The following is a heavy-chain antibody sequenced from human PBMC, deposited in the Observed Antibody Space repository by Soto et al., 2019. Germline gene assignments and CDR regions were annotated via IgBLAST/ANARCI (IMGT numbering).Heavy chain of an antibody. CDR3: ARDFGYCSGGSCYSEVDY. CDR1: GFTFSSYG. V-gene: IGHV3-33*01. D-gene: IGHD2-15*01. Sequence: VQLVESGGGVVQPGRSLRLSCAASGFTFSSYGMHWVRQAPGKGLEWVAVIWYDGSNKYYADSVKGRFTISRDNSKNTLYLQMNSLRAEDTAVYYCARDFGYCSGGSCYSEVDYWGQGTLVTVSS. J-gene: IGHJ4*02. CDR2: IWYDGSNK.